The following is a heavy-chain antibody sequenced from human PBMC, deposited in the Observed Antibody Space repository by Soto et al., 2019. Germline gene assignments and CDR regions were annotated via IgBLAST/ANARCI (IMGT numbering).Heavy chain of an antibody. CDR1: GFTFSSYG. J-gene: IGHJ5*02. D-gene: IGHD6-13*01. CDR3: ARRYSSSWALGFDP. Sequence: HPGGSLRLSCAASGFTFSSYGMHWVRQAPGKGLEWVAVIWYDGSNKYYADSVKGRFTISRDNSKNTLYLQMNSLRAEDTAVYYCARRYSSSWALGFDPWGQGTLVTVSS. V-gene: IGHV3-33*01. CDR2: IWYDGSNK.